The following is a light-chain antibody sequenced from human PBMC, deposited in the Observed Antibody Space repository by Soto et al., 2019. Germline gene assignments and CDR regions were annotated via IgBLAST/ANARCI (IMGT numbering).Light chain of an antibody. Sequence: EIVLTQYPATLSLSPGERATIACRASQSVSSYLDWYQQKPGQATRLLIYDASNRATGIPARFSGSGSGTDFTLTISSLQPEDFAVYYCQQRSNWPPITVGQVTRLEIK. CDR2: DAS. V-gene: IGKV3-11*01. J-gene: IGKJ5*01. CDR1: QSVSSY. CDR3: QQRSNWPPIT.